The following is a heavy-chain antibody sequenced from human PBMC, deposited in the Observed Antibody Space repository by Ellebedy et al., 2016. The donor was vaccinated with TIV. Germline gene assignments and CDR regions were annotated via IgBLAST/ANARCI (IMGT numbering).Heavy chain of an antibody. CDR1: GGSFSSHT. CDR2: IIPIFNTP. Sequence: SVKVSXXASGGSFSSHTVNWIRQAPGQGLEWIGGIIPIFNTPNYAQPFQGRVTITADESTSTAHMELSSLKSEDTAVYFCAKALSYMVVGGAFDIWGQGTKVTVSS. D-gene: IGHD2-21*01. J-gene: IGHJ3*02. CDR3: AKALSYMVVGGAFDI. V-gene: IGHV1-69*13.